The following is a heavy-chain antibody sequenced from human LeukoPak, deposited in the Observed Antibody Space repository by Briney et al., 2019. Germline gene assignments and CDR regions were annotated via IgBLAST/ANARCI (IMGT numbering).Heavy chain of an antibody. CDR3: ARDFFDWFHHNPYYYYMDV. CDR2: IYYSGST. J-gene: IGHJ6*03. Sequence: SETLSLTCTVSGGSISSSSYYWGWIRQPPGKGLEWIGSIYYSGSTYYNPSLKSRVTISVDTSKNQFSLKLSSVTAADTAVYYCARDFFDWFHHNPYYYYMDVWGKGTTVTISS. CDR1: GGSISSSSYY. V-gene: IGHV4-39*01. D-gene: IGHD3-9*01.